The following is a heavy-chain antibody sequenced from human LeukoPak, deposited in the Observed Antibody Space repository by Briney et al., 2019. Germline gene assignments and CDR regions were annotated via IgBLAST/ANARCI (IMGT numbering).Heavy chain of an antibody. CDR1: GFTFSSYA. CDR2: ISSNGGRT. Sequence: GGSLRLSCAASGFTFSSYAMHWVRQDPGKGLEYVSAISSNGGRTYYANSVKGRFTISRDNSKNTLYLQMGSLRAEDMAVYYCAREGVEWLRGSMDVWGQGTTVTVSS. CDR3: AREGVEWLRGSMDV. D-gene: IGHD5-12*01. J-gene: IGHJ6*02. V-gene: IGHV3-64*01.